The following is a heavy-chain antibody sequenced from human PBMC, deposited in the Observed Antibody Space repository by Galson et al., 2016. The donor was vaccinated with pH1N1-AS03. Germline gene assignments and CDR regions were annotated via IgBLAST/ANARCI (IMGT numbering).Heavy chain of an antibody. CDR3: ARQVRDGYNDYFDY. J-gene: IGHJ4*02. D-gene: IGHD5-24*01. CDR2: IYPGDSDT. CDR1: GYIFTSYW. Sequence: QSGAEVKKPGESLKISCKTSGYIFTSYWVAWVRHMPGKGLEWMGIIYPGDSDTRYSPSFQGQVTISADRSINTAYLQWRSLMASDTAIYYCARQVRDGYNDYFDYWGQGILVTVSS. V-gene: IGHV5-51*01.